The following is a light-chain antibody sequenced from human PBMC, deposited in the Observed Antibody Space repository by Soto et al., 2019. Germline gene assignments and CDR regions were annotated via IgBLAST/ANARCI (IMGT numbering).Light chain of an antibody. J-gene: IGLJ2*01. CDR3: ATWDDSLDDPV. Sequence: QSALTQPPSASGAPGQRVTISCSGSSSNIGRNAVNWYRQLPGTAPRLLIYTNDLRPSGVPDRFSASRSGTSASLAISGLQSEDEANFYCATWDDSLDDPVFGGGTKLTVL. CDR2: TND. CDR1: SSNIGRNA. V-gene: IGLV1-44*01.